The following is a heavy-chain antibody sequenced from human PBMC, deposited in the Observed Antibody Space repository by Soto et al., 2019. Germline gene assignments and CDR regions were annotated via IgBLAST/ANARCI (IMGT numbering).Heavy chain of an antibody. CDR3: ARGAAAEAWFDT. V-gene: IGHV4-61*05. J-gene: IGHJ5*02. Sequence: TSETLSLTCTVSGGSISSNNYYWGWIRQPPGKGLEWIGYIYYSGSTNYNPSLKSRVTISVDTSKNQFSLKLSSVTAADTAVYYCARGAAAEAWFDTWGQGNLVTVSS. CDR1: GGSISSNNYY. D-gene: IGHD6-13*01. CDR2: IYYSGST.